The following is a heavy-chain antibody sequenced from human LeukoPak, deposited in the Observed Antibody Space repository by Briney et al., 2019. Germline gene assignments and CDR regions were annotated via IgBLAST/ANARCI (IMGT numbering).Heavy chain of an antibody. J-gene: IGHJ5*02. CDR1: GFTFTNYW. Sequence: GGSLRLSCAASGFTFTNYWMSWVRQAPGKGLELVANIKQDRSEKYYVDSVKGRFTISRDNSKNTLYLQMNSLRAEDTAVYYCARDGGFAHWGQGTLVTVSS. V-gene: IGHV3-7*03. CDR2: IKQDRSEK. D-gene: IGHD3-16*01. CDR3: ARDGGFAH.